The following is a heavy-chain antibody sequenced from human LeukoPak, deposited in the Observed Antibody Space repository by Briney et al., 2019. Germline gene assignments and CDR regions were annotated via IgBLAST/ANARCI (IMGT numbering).Heavy chain of an antibody. CDR1: GGSISNYY. Sequence: PSETLSLTCTVSGGSISNYYWSWIRQPPGKGLEWIGHIYYSGSTNYNPSLKSRVTISVDTSKNQFSLKLSSVTAADTAVYYCARYTAMTYDYWGQGTLVTVSS. J-gene: IGHJ4*02. CDR2: IYYSGST. V-gene: IGHV4-59*01. D-gene: IGHD5-18*01. CDR3: ARYTAMTYDY.